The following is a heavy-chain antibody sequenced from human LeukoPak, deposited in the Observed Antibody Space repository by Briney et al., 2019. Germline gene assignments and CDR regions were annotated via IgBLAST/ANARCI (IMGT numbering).Heavy chain of an antibody. D-gene: IGHD6-19*01. CDR1: GFSFSFSN. CDR3: ARDRDSSGLYGGADL. CDR2: ISSTNGHT. V-gene: IGHV3-21*03. Sequence: PGGSLRLSCAASGFSFSFSNMNWVRQAPGKGLEWVSYISSTNGHTYYADSVNGRFNISRDTAKNSLYLQMNSLRVEYTAIYFCARDRDSSGLYGGADLWGQGVLVTVSA. J-gene: IGHJ5*02.